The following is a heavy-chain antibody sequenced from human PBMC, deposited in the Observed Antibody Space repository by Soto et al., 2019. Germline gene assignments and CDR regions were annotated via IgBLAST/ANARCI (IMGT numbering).Heavy chain of an antibody. D-gene: IGHD5-18*01. CDR2: ISYDGSNK. CDR1: GFTFSSYG. CDR3: AIDERIQLWFIPDAFDI. J-gene: IGHJ3*02. V-gene: IGHV3-30*03. Sequence: PGGSLRLSCAASGFTFSSYGMHWVRQAPGKGLEWVAVISYDGSNKYYADSVKGRFTISRDNSKNTLYLQMNSLRAEDTAVYYCAIDERIQLWFIPDAFDIWGQGTMVTVSS.